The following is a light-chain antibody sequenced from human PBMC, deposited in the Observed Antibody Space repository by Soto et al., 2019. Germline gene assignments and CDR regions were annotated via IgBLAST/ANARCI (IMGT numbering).Light chain of an antibody. V-gene: IGLV2-14*03. CDR2: DVS. CDR3: TSYESSSALV. J-gene: IGLJ3*02. CDR1: SSDIGGYNY. Sequence: QSALTQPASVSGSPGQSITISCTGTSSDIGGYNYVSWFQQHPGKAPKLMIHDVSNRPSGVSNRFSGSKSGNTASLTISGLQAEDEADYYCTSYESSSALVFGGGTQLTVL.